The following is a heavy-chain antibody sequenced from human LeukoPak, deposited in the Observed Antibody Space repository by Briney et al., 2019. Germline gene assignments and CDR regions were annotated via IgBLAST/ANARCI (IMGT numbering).Heavy chain of an antibody. CDR3: ARVHAYSSAWDY. Sequence: ASVKVSCKTSGYPFSSYGISWVRQAPGQGLEWMGWISAYSGNTNYAQKLQGRVTMTTDTSTSTAYMELRSLRSDDTAVYYCARVHAYSSAWDYWGQETLVTVSP. J-gene: IGHJ4*02. CDR1: GYPFSSYG. V-gene: IGHV1-18*01. D-gene: IGHD6-19*01. CDR2: ISAYSGNT.